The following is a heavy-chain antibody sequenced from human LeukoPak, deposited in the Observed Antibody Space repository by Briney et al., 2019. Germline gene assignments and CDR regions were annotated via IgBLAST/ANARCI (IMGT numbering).Heavy chain of an antibody. J-gene: IGHJ4*02. CDR1: GYTFTSYG. CDR3: ARGGGFSFYYDNSAYPDY. Sequence: GASVKVSCKASGYTFTSYGISWVRQAPGQGLEWMGWISAYNGNTNYAQKLQGRVTMTTDTSTSTAYMELRSLRSDDTAVYYCARGGGFSFYYDNSAYPDYWGQGTLVTVSS. D-gene: IGHD3-22*01. CDR2: ISAYNGNT. V-gene: IGHV1-18*01.